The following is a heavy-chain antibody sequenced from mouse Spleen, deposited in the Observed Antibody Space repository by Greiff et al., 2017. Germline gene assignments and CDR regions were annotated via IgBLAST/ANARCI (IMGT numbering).Heavy chain of an antibody. Sequence: EVKVEESGGGLVQPGGSMKLSCAASGFTFSDAWMDWVRQSPEKGLEWVAEIRNKANNHATYYAESVKGRFTISRDDSKSSVYLQMNSLRAEDTGIYYCTRKGGNYKGNYFDYWGQGTTLTVSS. D-gene: IGHD2-1*01. CDR3: TRKGGNYKGNYFDY. V-gene: IGHV6-6*01. CDR1: GFTFSDAW. CDR2: IRNKANNHAT. J-gene: IGHJ2*01.